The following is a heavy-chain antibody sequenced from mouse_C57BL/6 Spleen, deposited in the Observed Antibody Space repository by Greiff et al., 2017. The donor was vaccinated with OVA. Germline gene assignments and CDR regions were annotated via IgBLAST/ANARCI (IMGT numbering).Heavy chain of an antibody. CDR2: IDPSDSYT. V-gene: IGHV1-69*01. J-gene: IGHJ4*01. CDR1: GYTFTSYW. CDR3: ARGAVAYAMDY. Sequence: VQLQQSGAELVMPGASVKLSCKASGYTFTSYWMHWVKQRPGQGLEWIGEIDPSDSYTNYNQKFKGKSTLTVDKSSSTAYMQLSSLTSEDSAVYYCARGAVAYAMDYWGQGTSVTVSS.